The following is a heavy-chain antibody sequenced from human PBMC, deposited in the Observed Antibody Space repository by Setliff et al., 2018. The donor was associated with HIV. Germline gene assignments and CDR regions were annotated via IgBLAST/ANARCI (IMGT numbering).Heavy chain of an antibody. J-gene: IGHJ4*02. Sequence: SETLSLTCNVSGVDVNTYYWSWIRQPAGKGLEWIGRIGTTGTTKNPSLKSRVTMSVDTSQNQFSLRLNSATAADTAVYYCATDRGNFGWVRGKYFEYWGRGALVIVSS. CDR2: IGTTGTT. CDR3: ATDRGNFGWVRGKYFEY. CDR1: GVDVNTYY. D-gene: IGHD3-10*01. V-gene: IGHV4-4*07.